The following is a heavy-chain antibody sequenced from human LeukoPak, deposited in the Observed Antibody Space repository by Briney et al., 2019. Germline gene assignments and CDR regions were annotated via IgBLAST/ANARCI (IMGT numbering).Heavy chain of an antibody. CDR3: ARRYGSGRPFDY. CDR2: IYYSGST. Sequence: ASETLSLTCTVSGGSISSYYWSWIRQPPGKGLEWIGYIYYSGSTNYNPSLKSRVTISVDTSKNQFSLKLSSVTAADTAVYYCARRYGSGRPFDYWGQGTLVTVSS. CDR1: GGSISSYY. V-gene: IGHV4-59*01. J-gene: IGHJ4*02. D-gene: IGHD3-10*01.